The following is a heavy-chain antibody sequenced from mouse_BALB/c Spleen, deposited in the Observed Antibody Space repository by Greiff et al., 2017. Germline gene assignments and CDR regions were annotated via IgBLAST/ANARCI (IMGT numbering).Heavy chain of an antibody. CDR3: ARDGSSSNWYFDV. Sequence: EVKLVESGGGLVKPGGSLKLSCAASGFTFSDYYMYWVRQTPEKRLEWVATISDGGSYTYYPDSVKGRFTISRDNAKNNLYLQMSSLKSEDTAMYYCARDGSSSNWYFDVWGAGTTVTVSS. V-gene: IGHV5-4*02. CDR1: GFTFSDYY. D-gene: IGHD1-1*01. J-gene: IGHJ1*01. CDR2: ISDGGSYT.